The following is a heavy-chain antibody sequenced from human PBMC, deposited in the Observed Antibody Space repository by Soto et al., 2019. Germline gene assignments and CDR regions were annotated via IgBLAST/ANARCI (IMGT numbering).Heavy chain of an antibody. CDR3: AREWRITTTNDAFDI. D-gene: IGHD3-10*01. J-gene: IGHJ3*02. V-gene: IGHV4-31*03. CDR2: IYYSGST. Sequence: SETLSLTCTVSGGSISSGGYYWSWIRQHPGKGLEWIGYIYYSGSTYYNPSLKSRVTISVDTSKNQFSLKLSSVTAADTAVYYCAREWRITTTNDAFDIWGQGTMVTVSS. CDR1: GGSISSGGYY.